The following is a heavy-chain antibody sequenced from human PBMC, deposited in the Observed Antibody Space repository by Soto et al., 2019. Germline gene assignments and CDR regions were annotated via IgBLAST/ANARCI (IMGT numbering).Heavy chain of an antibody. CDR2: INPPDSDA. CDR1: GYTITDYW. CDR3: ARHISNFGYYYYAMDV. V-gene: IGHV5-51*01. Sequence: WELMKKYRKGAGYTITDYWIGWVRQLSGKGLERMGIINPPDSDATYNASFQSHITITVDKTTNTTYLQSNSLRASDNAMYYCARHISNFGYYYYAMDVWGQGTTVTVSS. J-gene: IGHJ6*02. D-gene: IGHD4-4*01.